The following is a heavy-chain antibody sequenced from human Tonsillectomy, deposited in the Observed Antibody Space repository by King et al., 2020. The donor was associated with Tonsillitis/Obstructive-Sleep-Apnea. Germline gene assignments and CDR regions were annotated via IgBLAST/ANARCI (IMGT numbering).Heavy chain of an antibody. D-gene: IGHD3-16*01. CDR3: ARGENSFDI. CDR2: VIPMFGTT. V-gene: IGHV1-69*01. CDR1: GGTFSNFA. J-gene: IGHJ3*02. Sequence: VQLVQSGAEVKKPGSSVKVSCKASGGTFSNFAITWVRQAPGQGLEWMGWVIPMFGTTNYAQKFQGRVTISADEGTTTAYMELSNLTSEDTALYFCARGENSFDIWGQGTMVIVSS.